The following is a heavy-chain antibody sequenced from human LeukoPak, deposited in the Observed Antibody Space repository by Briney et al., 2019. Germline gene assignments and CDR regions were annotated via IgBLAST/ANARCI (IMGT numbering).Heavy chain of an antibody. J-gene: IGHJ6*03. CDR1: GASISNGAYH. CDR2: INHSGST. CDR3: ARLRYDILTGYYRDYYYMDV. V-gene: IGHV4-39*07. Sequence: PSETLSLTCTVSGASISNGAYHWGWIRQPPGKGLEWIGEINHSGSTNYNPSLKSRVTISVDTSKNQFSLKLSSVTAADTAVYYCARLRYDILTGYYRDYYYMDVWGKGTTVTISS. D-gene: IGHD3-9*01.